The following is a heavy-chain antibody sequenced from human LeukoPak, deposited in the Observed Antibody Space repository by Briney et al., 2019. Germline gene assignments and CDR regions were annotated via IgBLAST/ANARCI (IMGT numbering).Heavy chain of an antibody. CDR3: ARDPDDYGDYSPDY. Sequence: GRSLRLSCAASGFTFSSYAMHWARQAPGKGLEWVAVISYDGSNKYYADSVKGRFTISRDNSKNTLYLQMNSLRAEDTAVYYCARDPDDYGDYSPDYWGQGTLVTVSS. CDR1: GFTFSSYA. D-gene: IGHD4-17*01. CDR2: ISYDGSNK. V-gene: IGHV3-30-3*01. J-gene: IGHJ4*02.